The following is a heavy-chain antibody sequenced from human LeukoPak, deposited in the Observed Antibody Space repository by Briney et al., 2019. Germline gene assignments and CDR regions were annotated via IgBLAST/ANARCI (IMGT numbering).Heavy chain of an antibody. CDR2: ITGGGTST. CDR3: AKTSGYYAYYSGMDV. J-gene: IGHJ6*04. D-gene: IGHD5-12*01. CDR1: GFSFAGYA. Sequence: GGSLRLSCAASGFSFAGYALTWVRQAPGQGLEWVSGITGGGTSTYYADFVEGRLTISRDNSQNAVYLQMNSLRVEDTAVYYCAKTSGYYAYYSGMDVWGKGTTVTVSS. V-gene: IGHV3-23*01.